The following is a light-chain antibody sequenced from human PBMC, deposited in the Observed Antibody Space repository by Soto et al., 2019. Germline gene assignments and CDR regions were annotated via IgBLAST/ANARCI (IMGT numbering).Light chain of an antibody. J-gene: IGLJ1*01. V-gene: IGLV2-14*03. CDR2: DVT. Sequence: QSALAQPASVSGSTGQSIAISCAGSSSDVGGYDYVSWYQQHPDKAPKLILYDVTNRPSGISFRFSGSKSGNTASLTISGLQPEDEADYYCRSYTSSATYGFGTGTKLTVL. CDR1: SSDVGGYDY. CDR3: RSYTSSATYG.